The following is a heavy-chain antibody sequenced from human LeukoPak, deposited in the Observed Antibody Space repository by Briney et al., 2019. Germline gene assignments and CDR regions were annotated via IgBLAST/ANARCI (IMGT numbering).Heavy chain of an antibody. CDR3: ATVRGVAVAGTSYWYFDL. CDR2: FDPEDGET. Sequence: ASVKVSCKVSGYTLTELSMHWVRQALGKGLEWMGGFDPEDGETIYAQKFQGRVTMTEDTSTDTAYMELSSLRSEDTAVYYCATVRGVAVAGTSYWYFDLWGRGTLVTVSS. V-gene: IGHV1-24*01. J-gene: IGHJ2*01. CDR1: GYTLTELS. D-gene: IGHD6-19*01.